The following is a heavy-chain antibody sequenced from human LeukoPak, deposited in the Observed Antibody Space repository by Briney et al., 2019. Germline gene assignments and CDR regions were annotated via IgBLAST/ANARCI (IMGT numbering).Heavy chain of an antibody. J-gene: IGHJ1*01. V-gene: IGHV3-49*04. Sequence: PGGSLRLSCTASGFTFGDYAMSWVRQAPGKGLEWVGFIRSKAYGGTTEYAASVKGRFTISRDDSKSIAYLQVNSLKTEDTAVYYCTRGLRCGGDCYWYFQHWGQGTLVTVSS. CDR3: TRGLRCGGDCYWYFQH. CDR1: GFTFGDYA. D-gene: IGHD2-21*02. CDR2: IRSKAYGGTT.